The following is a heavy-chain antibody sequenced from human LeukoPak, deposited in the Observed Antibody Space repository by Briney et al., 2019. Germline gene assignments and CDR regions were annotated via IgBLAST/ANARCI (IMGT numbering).Heavy chain of an antibody. CDR1: EFTFVRYA. D-gene: IGHD6-13*01. J-gene: IGHJ6*03. Sequence: GSLRLSCAASEFTFVRYAMNWVRQAPGKGLEWVSYISSSSFKIGYADSVKGRFTISRDNSKNSLYLQMDSLRVEDTAVYYCVRDPSYGSSWYYYMDVWGKGATVTVSS. V-gene: IGHV3-48*04. CDR2: ISSSSFKI. CDR3: VRDPSYGSSWYYYMDV.